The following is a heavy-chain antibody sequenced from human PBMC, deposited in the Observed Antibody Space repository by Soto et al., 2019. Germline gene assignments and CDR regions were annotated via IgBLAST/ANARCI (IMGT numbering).Heavy chain of an antibody. D-gene: IGHD6-19*01. V-gene: IGHV1-69*02. J-gene: IGHJ4*02. CDR2: IIPILGIA. Sequence: SVKVSFTASGGTFSSYTISWVRQAPGQGLEWMGRIIPILGIANYAQKFQGRVTITADKSTSTAYMELSSLRSEDTAVYYCASSGPYSSGWKSTPDYWGQGTLVTVSS. CDR3: ASSGPYSSGWKSTPDY. CDR1: GGTFSSYT.